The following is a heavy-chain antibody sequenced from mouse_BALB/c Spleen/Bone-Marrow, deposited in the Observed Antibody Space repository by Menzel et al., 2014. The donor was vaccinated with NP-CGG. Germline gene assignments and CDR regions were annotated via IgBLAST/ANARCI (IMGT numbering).Heavy chain of an antibody. CDR2: INPGSGST. CDR3: ARYDGYFDY. D-gene: IGHD2-3*01. J-gene: IGHJ2*01. CDR1: GYAFTDYL. V-gene: IGHV1-54*01. Sequence: VMLVESGAELVRPGTSVKVSCKASGYAFTDYLMEWIGVINPGSGSTNYNEKFKDKATLTADKSSSTAYMQLSSLTSDDSAVYFCARYDGYFDYWGQGTILTVSS.